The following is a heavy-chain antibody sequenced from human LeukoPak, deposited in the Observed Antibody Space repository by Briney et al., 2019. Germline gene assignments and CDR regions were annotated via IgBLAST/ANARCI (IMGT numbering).Heavy chain of an antibody. CDR2: ISGSGGST. J-gene: IGHJ4*02. CDR1: GFSFDDYA. CDR3: ASRPLYSSGWPPRDY. D-gene: IGHD6-19*01. Sequence: GGSLRLSCAGSGFSFDDYAMHWVRQAPGKGLEWVSAISGSGGSTYYADSVKGRFTISRDNSKNTLYLQMNSLRAEDTAVYYCASRPLYSSGWPPRDYWGQGTLVTVSS. V-gene: IGHV3-23*01.